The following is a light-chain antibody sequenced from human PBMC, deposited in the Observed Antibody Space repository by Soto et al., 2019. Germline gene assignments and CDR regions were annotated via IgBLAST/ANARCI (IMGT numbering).Light chain of an antibody. J-gene: IGKJ1*01. Sequence: EIVLTQSPGTLSVSPGERATLSCRASQSVSSSYLAWYQQKPGQAPRLLIYGASSRAIGIPDRFSGSGSGTVFTLTISRLEPEDFAVYYCQHYGSSLWTFGQGTKVES. CDR2: GAS. CDR3: QHYGSSLWT. CDR1: QSVSSSY. V-gene: IGKV3-20*01.